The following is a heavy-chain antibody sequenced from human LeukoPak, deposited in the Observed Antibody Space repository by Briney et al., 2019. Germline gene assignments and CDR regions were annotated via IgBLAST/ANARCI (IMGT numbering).Heavy chain of an antibody. D-gene: IGHD2-15*01. CDR1: GFIFGNYW. J-gene: IGHJ4*02. Sequence: GGSLSLSGAASGFIFGNYWLSWFRQAPGRGREWVANIKQVGSEKYYVDSVKGRFTISRDNAKNSVYMQMNSLRAEDTAVYSCARQRRYCSGDSCYQRTFDFWGQGTLVTVSS. V-gene: IGHV3-7*01. CDR3: ARQRRYCSGDSCYQRTFDF. CDR2: IKQVGSEK.